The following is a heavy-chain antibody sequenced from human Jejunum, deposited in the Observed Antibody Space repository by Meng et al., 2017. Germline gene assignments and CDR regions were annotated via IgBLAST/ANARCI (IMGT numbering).Heavy chain of an antibody. J-gene: IGHJ4*02. CDR2: IGSGGSYI. CDR3: ARVGGYSAYDIDS. Sequence: GESLKISCAASGFTFSSYTMNWVRQAPGKGLEWVSSIGSGGSYIYHADSVKGRFTISRDNAKNSLYLQMNSLRAEDTALYYCARVGGYSAYDIDSWGQGTLVTVSS. CDR1: GFTFSSYT. D-gene: IGHD5-12*01. V-gene: IGHV3-21*01.